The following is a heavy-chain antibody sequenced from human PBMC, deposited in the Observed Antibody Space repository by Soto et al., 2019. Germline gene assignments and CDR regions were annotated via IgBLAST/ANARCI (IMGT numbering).Heavy chain of an antibody. CDR1: GYTFTDYG. J-gene: IGHJ4*02. D-gene: IGHD3-3*01. CDR2: ITAFNGNT. V-gene: IGHV1-18*01. CDR3: ARISQSDFWSGYYYFFDY. Sequence: QVHLVQSGAEVEKPGASVKVSCKASGYTFTDYGISWVRQAPGQGLQCMGWITAFNGNTKYAQQFQGRVTMTTDKSTSTAYMELRSLESDDTAVYYCARISQSDFWSGYYYFFDYWGQGTLVTVSS.